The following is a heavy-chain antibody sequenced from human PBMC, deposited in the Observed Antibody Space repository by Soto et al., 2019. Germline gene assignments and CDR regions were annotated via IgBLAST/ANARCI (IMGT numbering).Heavy chain of an antibody. CDR1: GGSIRSSLYY. D-gene: IGHD2-21*02. V-gene: IGHV4-30-4*01. CDR2: IFDSAIT. CDR3: ASQFCSGGACFNWFDP. J-gene: IGHJ5*02. Sequence: QVQLQESGPGLVKPSQTLSLTCTVSGGSIRSSLYYWSWIRQPPGKGLEWIGYIFDSAITHYNPSLKRRVANSADTSKNQFSLNMTSVTAADTAVYFCASQFCSGGACFNWFDPWGHGTLVTVSS.